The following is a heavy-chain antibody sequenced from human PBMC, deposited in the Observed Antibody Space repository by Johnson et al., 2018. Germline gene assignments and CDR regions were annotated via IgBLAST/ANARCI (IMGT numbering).Heavy chain of an antibody. V-gene: IGHV3-13*01. CDR3: ARDFFCRSTSCYPTSWMDV. CDR2: IGTAGDT. Sequence: VQLVESGGGLVQPGGSLRLSCAASGFTFSSYDMHWVRQATGKGLEWVSTIGTAGDTYYPGSVKGRFTISRENAKNSLYLQMNSLRAEDTAVYYCARDFFCRSTSCYPTSWMDVWGKGTTVTVSS. J-gene: IGHJ6*04. D-gene: IGHD2-2*01. CDR1: GFTFSSYD.